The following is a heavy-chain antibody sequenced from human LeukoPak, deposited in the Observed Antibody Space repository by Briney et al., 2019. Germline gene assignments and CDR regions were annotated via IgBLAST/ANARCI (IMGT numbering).Heavy chain of an antibody. CDR1: GFTFSNAW. CDR2: IRNKSDGGTA. CDR3: TTWGGSFSRY. Sequence: PGGSLRLSCAASGFTFSNAWMAWVRQAPGKGLVFVGRIRNKSDGGTADSADPLKGRFIISRDDSTNTLYLQMNSLETEDTAVYYCTTWGGSFSRYWGQGTLVTVSS. D-gene: IGHD1-26*01. V-gene: IGHV3-15*01. J-gene: IGHJ4*02.